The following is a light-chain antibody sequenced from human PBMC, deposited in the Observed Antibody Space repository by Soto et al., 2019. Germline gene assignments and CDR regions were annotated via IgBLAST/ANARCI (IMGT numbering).Light chain of an antibody. Sequence: QSVLTQPPSVSAAPGQKVTISCSGSSSNIGSEYESWYQHLPGTAPKLLIYDNNKRPSGIPDRFSGSKSGTSATLGITGLQTGDEADYYCGTWDNDLPAMLFGGGTKLTVL. CDR1: SSNIGSEY. J-gene: IGLJ2*01. V-gene: IGLV1-51*01. CDR2: DNN. CDR3: GTWDNDLPAML.